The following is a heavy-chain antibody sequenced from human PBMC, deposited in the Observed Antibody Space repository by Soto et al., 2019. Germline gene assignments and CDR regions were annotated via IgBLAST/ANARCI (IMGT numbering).Heavy chain of an antibody. CDR1: GFTSSSYG. CDR3: AIYSSGWYPIDY. Sequence: QVQLVESGGGVVQPGRSLRLSCAASGFTSSSYGMHWVRQAPGKGLEWVAVISYDGSNKYYADSVKGRFTISRDNSKNTLYLQMNSLRAEDTAVYYCAIYSSGWYPIDYWGQGTLVTVSS. J-gene: IGHJ4*02. D-gene: IGHD6-19*01. V-gene: IGHV3-30*03. CDR2: ISYDGSNK.